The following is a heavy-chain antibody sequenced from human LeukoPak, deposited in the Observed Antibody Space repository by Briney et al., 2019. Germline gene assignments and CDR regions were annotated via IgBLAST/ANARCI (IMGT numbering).Heavy chain of an antibody. CDR2: IYNSGRP. CDR3: ARLEYKYGYFYYYYMDV. CDR1: GSSISSYY. Sequence: SETLSLTCTVSGSSISSYYWSWIRQPPGKGLEWIGYIYNSGRPNYNPSLKSRVTLSVDTSKNQFSLKLSSVTAADTAVYYCARLEYKYGYFYYYYMDVWGKGTTVTVSS. J-gene: IGHJ6*03. V-gene: IGHV4-59*08. D-gene: IGHD5-18*01.